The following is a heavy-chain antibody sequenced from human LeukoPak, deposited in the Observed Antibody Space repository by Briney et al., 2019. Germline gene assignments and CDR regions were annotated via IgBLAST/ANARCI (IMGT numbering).Heavy chain of an antibody. CDR3: AKDRRIVGANTFDY. J-gene: IGHJ4*02. CDR2: ISGSGGST. D-gene: IGHD1-26*01. Sequence: GGSLRLSCAASGFTFSSYATSWVRQAPGKGLEWVSAISGSGGSTYYADSVKGRFTISRDNSKNTLYLQMNSLRAEDTAVYYCAKDRRIVGANTFDYWGQGTLVTVSS. V-gene: IGHV3-23*01. CDR1: GFTFSSYA.